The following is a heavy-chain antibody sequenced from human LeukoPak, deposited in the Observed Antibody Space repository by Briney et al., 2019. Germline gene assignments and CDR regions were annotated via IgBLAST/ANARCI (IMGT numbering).Heavy chain of an antibody. V-gene: IGHV1-2*02. D-gene: IGHD3-10*01. CDR3: ARDRTRIWFGELLFEDWYFDY. CDR2: INPNSGGT. J-gene: IGHJ4*02. Sequence: ASVKVSCKASGYTFTGYYMHWVRQAPGQGLEWMGWINPNSGGTNYAQKFQGRVTMTRDTSISTAYMELSRLRSDDTAVYYCARDRTRIWFGELLFEDWYFDYWGQGTLVTVSS. CDR1: GYTFTGYY.